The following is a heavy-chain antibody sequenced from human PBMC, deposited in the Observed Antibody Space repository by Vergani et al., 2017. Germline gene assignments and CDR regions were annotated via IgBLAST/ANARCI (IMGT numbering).Heavy chain of an antibody. CDR1: GASIRSSNYY. CDR3: ARHSTVEWLVKLGWIDP. CDR2: IYYSGST. V-gene: IGHV4-39*01. Sequence: QLQLQESGPGLVKPSATLSLTCSVSGASIRSSNYYWGWIRQPPGKGLEVIASIYYSGSTYYNPSLKSRVTISVDTSKKQFSLKLSSVTAADTAVYFCARHSTVEWLVKLGWIDPWGQGILVTVSS. D-gene: IGHD6-19*01. J-gene: IGHJ5*02.